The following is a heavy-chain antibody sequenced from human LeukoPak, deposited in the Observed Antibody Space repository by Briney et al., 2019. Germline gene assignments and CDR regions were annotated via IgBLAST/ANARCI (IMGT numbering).Heavy chain of an antibody. J-gene: IGHJ6*03. CDR2: IYTSGST. Sequence: PSQTLSLTCTVSGGSISSGSYYWSWIRQPAGKGLEWIGRIYTSGSTNYNPSLKSLSVDTSKNQFSLKLSSVTAADTAVYYYARWKPGIAAAGPYMDVWGKGTTVTVSS. CDR1: GGSISSGSYY. V-gene: IGHV4-61*02. D-gene: IGHD6-13*01. CDR3: ARWKPGIAAAGPYMDV.